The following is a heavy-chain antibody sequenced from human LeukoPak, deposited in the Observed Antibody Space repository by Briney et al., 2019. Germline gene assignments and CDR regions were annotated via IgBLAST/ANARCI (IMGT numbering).Heavy chain of an antibody. Sequence: GGSLRLSCAASGFTFSSYAMSWVRQAPGKGLEWVSAISGSGGSTYYADSVKGRFTISRDNSKNMVYLEMNSLRVEDTAVYYCGKDSYVGVNWFDPRGQGTLVTVSS. CDR2: ISGSGGST. CDR1: GFTFSSYA. CDR3: GKDSYVGVNWFDP. J-gene: IGHJ5*02. V-gene: IGHV3-23*01. D-gene: IGHD1-26*01.